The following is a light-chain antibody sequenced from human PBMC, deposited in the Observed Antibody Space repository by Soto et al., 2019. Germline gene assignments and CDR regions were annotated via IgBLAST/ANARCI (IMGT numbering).Light chain of an antibody. CDR2: KAS. CDR3: QQYNDNWT. CDR1: QSISSW. V-gene: IGKV1-5*03. Sequence: DIQMTQSPSTLSASVGDRVTITCRASQSISSWLAWYQQKPGKAPKHLIYKASTLQSGVPSRFSGSGSGIDFTLAISSLQPDDSATYYCQQYNDNWTFGQGTKVDIK. J-gene: IGKJ1*01.